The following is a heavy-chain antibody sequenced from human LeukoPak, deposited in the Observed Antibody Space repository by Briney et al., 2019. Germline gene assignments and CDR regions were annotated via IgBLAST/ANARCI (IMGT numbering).Heavy chain of an antibody. V-gene: IGHV4-34*01. CDR1: GGSFSGYY. CDR2: INHSGST. Sequence: SETLSLTCAVYGGSFSGYYWSWIRQPPGKGLEWIGEINHSGSTNYNPSLKSRVTISVDTSKNQFSLKLSSVTAADTAVYYCAREGYRITGTPPNWFDPWGQGTLVTVSS. CDR3: AREGYRITGTPPNWFDP. J-gene: IGHJ5*02. D-gene: IGHD1-7*01.